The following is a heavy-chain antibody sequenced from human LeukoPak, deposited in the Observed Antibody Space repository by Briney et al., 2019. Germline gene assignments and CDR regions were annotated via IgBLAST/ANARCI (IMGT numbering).Heavy chain of an antibody. Sequence: GGSLRLSCAASGFIFSTYNMNWVRRTPGKGLEWVSSITTSSSYMFYADSVRGRFTISRDNSKNALYLQMNSLRAEDTAVYYCARDPMYSSYWHDYWGQGTLVTVSS. CDR3: ARDPMYSSYWHDY. CDR2: ITTSSSYM. V-gene: IGHV3-21*01. D-gene: IGHD6-6*01. J-gene: IGHJ4*02. CDR1: GFIFSTYN.